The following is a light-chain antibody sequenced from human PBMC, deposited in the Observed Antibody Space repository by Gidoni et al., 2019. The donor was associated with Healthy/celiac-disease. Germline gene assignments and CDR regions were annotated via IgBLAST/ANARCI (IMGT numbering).Light chain of an antibody. CDR3: QQYGSSPYT. V-gene: IGKV3-20*01. J-gene: IGKJ2*01. CDR2: GAS. Sequence: EIVLTQYPGTLSLSTGERATLPCRASQSVSSSDLAWYQQKPGQAPMLLIYGASSRATGIPDRFSGSGSGTDFTLTISRLEPEDFAVYYCQQYGSSPYTVGQGTKLEIK. CDR1: QSVSSSD.